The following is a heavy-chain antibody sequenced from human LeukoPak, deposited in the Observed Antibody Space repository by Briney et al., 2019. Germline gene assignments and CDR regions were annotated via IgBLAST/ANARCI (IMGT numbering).Heavy chain of an antibody. D-gene: IGHD1-7*01. V-gene: IGHV3-7*03. CDR1: GFTVSSNY. Sequence: GGSLRLSCAASGFTVSSNYMSWVRQAPGKGLEWVANIKQDGSEKYYVDSVKGRFTISRDNAKNSLYLQMNSLRAEDTAIYYCAKDGKTRNWNYFQAKPVYWGQGTLVTVSS. CDR3: AKDGKTRNWNYFQAKPVY. CDR2: IKQDGSEK. J-gene: IGHJ4*02.